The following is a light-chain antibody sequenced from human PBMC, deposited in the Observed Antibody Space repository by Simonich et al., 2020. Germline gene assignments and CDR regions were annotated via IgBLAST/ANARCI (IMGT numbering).Light chain of an antibody. Sequence: DIVMTQSPDSLAVSLGERATINCKSSRSVLYSSNNKNYLAWYQQTPGQPPKLLIYWASTRESGVPDRVTGSGSGTDFTLTISSLQAEDVAVYYCQHYYSTPITFGQGTRLEIK. CDR1: RSVLYSSNNKNY. CDR2: WAS. V-gene: IGKV4-1*01. J-gene: IGKJ5*01. CDR3: QHYYSTPIT.